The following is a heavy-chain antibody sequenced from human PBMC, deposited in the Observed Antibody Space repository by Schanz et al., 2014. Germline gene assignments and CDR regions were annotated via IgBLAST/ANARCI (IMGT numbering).Heavy chain of an antibody. J-gene: IGHJ4*02. CDR3: ARDRGYWSGGSCLTFDY. CDR1: GFAFSVYG. D-gene: IGHD2-15*01. Sequence: QVQMVESGGGVVQPGRSLRLSCAASGFAFSVYGMHWVRQAPGKGLEWVAVISYDGSNKYYADSVKGRFTISRDNSKNTLYLQMNTLRAEDTAVYYCARDRGYWSGGSCLTFDYWGQGTLVTVSS. V-gene: IGHV3-30*19. CDR2: ISYDGSNK.